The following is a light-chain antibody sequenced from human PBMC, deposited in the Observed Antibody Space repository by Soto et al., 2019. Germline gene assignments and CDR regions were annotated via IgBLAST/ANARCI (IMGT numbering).Light chain of an antibody. CDR3: CSYAGRSTWDVV. Sequence: QSVLTQPASLSGSPGQSITISCTGTSSDVGGSGLVSWYQFHPGKAPKLLIFEGFKRPSGISNRFSGSKSGSTASLTISGLQVEDEADYYCCSYAGRSTWDVVFGGGTKLTVL. CDR2: EGF. V-gene: IGLV2-23*01. CDR1: SSDVGGSGL. J-gene: IGLJ2*01.